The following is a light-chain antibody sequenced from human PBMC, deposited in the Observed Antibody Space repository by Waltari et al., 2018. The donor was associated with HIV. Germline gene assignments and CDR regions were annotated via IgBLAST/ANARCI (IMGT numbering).Light chain of an antibody. CDR2: QDS. CDR3: QAWDINTAV. V-gene: IGLV3-1*01. CDR1: ALGGKY. Sequence: SYDVTQTLSVTVSPGQTVSIPCSGDALGGKYVCRYHQRPGPSPVIVIFQDSERPSGIPERFSGSNSGNTATLAISGTQAMDEAAYYCQAWDINTAVFGGGTKLTVL. J-gene: IGLJ2*01.